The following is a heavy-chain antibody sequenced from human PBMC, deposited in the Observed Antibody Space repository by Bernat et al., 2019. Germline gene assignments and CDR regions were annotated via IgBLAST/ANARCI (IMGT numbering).Heavy chain of an antibody. CDR3: ARDEGTMVRGVIITSYYGMDV. CDR1: GFTFSSYS. V-gene: IGHV3-48*01. CDR2: ISSSSSTI. Sequence: EVQLLESGGGLVQPGGSLRLSCAASGFTFSSYSMNWVRQAPGKGLEWVSYISSSSSTIYYADSVKGRFTISRDNAKNSLYLQMNSLRAEDTAVYYCARDEGTMVRGVIITSYYGMDVWGQGTTVTVSS. D-gene: IGHD3-10*01. J-gene: IGHJ6*02.